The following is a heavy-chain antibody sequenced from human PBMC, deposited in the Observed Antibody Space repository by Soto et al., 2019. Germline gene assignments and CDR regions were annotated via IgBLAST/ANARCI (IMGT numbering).Heavy chain of an antibody. CDR3: ARASYDFWSGYSPIDY. CDR2: IYHSGST. V-gene: IGHV4-4*02. J-gene: IGHJ4*02. D-gene: IGHD3-3*01. Sequence: PSETLSLTCAVSGGSISSSNWWSWVRQPPGKGLEWIGEIYHSGSTNYNPSLKSRVTISVDKSKNQFSLKLSSVTAADTAVYYCARASYDFWSGYSPIDYWGQGTLGTVSS. CDR1: GGSISSSNW.